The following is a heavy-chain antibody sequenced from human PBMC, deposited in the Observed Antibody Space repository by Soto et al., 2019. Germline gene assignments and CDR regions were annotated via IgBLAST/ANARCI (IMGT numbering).Heavy chain of an antibody. CDR3: AKDPARAVTLSYYYYGMDI. Sequence: PGESLKISCKGSGYSFTSYWIGWVRQMPGKGLEWMGIIYPGDSDTRYSPSFQGQVTISADKSISTAYLQMNSLRAEDTAVYYCAKDPARAVTLSYYYYGMDIWGQGTTVTVSS. V-gene: IGHV5-51*01. D-gene: IGHD2-21*02. CDR1: GYSFTSYW. J-gene: IGHJ6*02. CDR2: IYPGDSDT.